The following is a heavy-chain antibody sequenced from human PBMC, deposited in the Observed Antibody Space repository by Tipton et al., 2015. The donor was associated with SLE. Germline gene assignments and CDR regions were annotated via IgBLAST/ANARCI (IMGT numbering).Heavy chain of an antibody. Sequence: TLSLTCTVSGGSISSHYWSWIRQPPGKGPEWIGYIYYSGSTNYNPSLKSRVTISVDKSKNQFSLKLSSVTAADTAVYYCASYGDYGVGAFDIWGQGTMVTVSS. CDR2: IYYSGST. V-gene: IGHV4-59*08. J-gene: IGHJ3*02. D-gene: IGHD4-17*01. CDR1: GGSISSHY. CDR3: ASYGDYGVGAFDI.